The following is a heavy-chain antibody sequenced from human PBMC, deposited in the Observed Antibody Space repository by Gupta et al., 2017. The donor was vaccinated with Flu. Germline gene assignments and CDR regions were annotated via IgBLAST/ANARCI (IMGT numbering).Heavy chain of an antibody. CDR3: AHLAYYQYTRGYHNWFDP. CDR1: GFSLTTRGVG. D-gene: IGHD2-21*01. Sequence: QLALKESGPTLVRPTQTRRLTCTFSGFSLTTRGVGVTWLLQPPGKALEWLALIYCNDDKYSNPSLQIRLTISMDTSKDQVVFTMTNVDPAASDTSYCAHLAYYQYTRGYHNWFDPWGPGTLVTVSS. J-gene: IGHJ5*02. V-gene: IGHV2-5*01. CDR2: IYCNDDK.